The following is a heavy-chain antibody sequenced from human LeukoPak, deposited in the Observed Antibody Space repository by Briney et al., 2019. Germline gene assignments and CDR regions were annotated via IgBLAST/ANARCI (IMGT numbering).Heavy chain of an antibody. CDR2: ISGSGGET. CDR1: GITLSNYG. V-gene: IGHV3-23*01. D-gene: IGHD3-22*01. Sequence: PGGSLRLSCAVSGITLSNYGMSWVRQAPGKGLEWVAGISGSGGETNYADSVKGRFTISRDNPKNTLYLQMNGLSAEDTAVYFCAKRGVVIRVILVGFHKEAYYFDSWGQGALVTVSS. J-gene: IGHJ4*02. CDR3: AKRGVVIRVILVGFHKEAYYFDS.